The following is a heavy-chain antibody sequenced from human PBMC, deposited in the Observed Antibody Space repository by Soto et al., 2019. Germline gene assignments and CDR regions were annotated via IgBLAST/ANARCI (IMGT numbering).Heavy chain of an antibody. D-gene: IGHD5-12*01. CDR3: ARGNHRWLQLWYFDL. CDR2: IIPIFGTA. V-gene: IGHV1-69*12. Sequence: QVQLVQSGAEVKKPGSSVTVSCKASGGTFSSYTISWVRQAPGQGLEWMGGIIPIFGTADYAQKFPGRVTITAEESTSTAYMELSSLRSEATAVYYCARGNHRWLQLWYFDLWGRGTLVTVSS. CDR1: GGTFSSYT. J-gene: IGHJ2*01.